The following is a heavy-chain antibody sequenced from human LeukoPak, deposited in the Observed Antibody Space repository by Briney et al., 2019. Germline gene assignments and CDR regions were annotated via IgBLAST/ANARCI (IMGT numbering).Heavy chain of an antibody. CDR1: GGSFSGYY. D-gene: IGHD2-2*01. J-gene: IGHJ5*02. Sequence: SETLPLTCAVYGGSFSGYYWSWIRQPPGKGLEWIGEINHSGSTNYNPSLKSRVTISVDTSKNQFSLKLNSVSAADTAVYYCARLTVPLRFDPWGQGTLVTVSS. CDR2: INHSGST. CDR3: ARLTVPLRFDP. V-gene: IGHV4-34*01.